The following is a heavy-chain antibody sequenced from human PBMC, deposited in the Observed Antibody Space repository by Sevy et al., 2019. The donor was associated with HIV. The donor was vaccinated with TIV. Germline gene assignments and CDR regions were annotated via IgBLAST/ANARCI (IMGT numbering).Heavy chain of an antibody. CDR1: GGSISSDSYN. J-gene: IGHJ4*02. CDR2: ISYSGDT. Sequence: SETLSLTCTVFGGSISSDSYNWGWIRQPPGKGLAWIGSISYSGDTHYNPSVKSRLSMSVDTSKTQFSLNLASVTAADTAVYFCARHYGGSADFWGQGTLVTVSS. CDR3: ARHYGGSADF. D-gene: IGHD2-15*01. V-gene: IGHV4-39*01.